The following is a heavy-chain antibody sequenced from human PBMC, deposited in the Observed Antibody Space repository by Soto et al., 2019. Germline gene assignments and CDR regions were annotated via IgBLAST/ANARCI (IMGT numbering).Heavy chain of an antibody. D-gene: IGHD3-22*01. J-gene: IGHJ4*02. V-gene: IGHV3-33*01. CDR3: GRDSDNNSHYSNFDY. Sequence: QVQLVESGGGVVLPGRSLSLSCAASGFTFSNYGMHWVRQAPGKGLEWVAVIWYDGSKEYYADSVKGRFTISRDKSKNPVYLQMNSPGAEDTAVYYCGRDSDNNSHYSNFDYWGQGTLVTVSS. CDR1: GFTFSNYG. CDR2: IWYDGSKE.